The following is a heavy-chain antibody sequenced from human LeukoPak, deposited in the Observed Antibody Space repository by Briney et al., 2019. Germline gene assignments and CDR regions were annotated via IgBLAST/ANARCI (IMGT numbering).Heavy chain of an antibody. D-gene: IGHD4-23*01. CDR2: IRYDGSNK. CDR3: ARSDYGGNEQYFQH. V-gene: IGHV3-30*02. Sequence: GGSLRLSCAASGFTFSSYGMHWVRQAPGKGLEWVAFIRYDGSNKYYADSVKGRFTISRDNSKNTLYLQMNSLRAEDTAVYYCARSDYGGNEQYFQHWGQGTLVTVSS. J-gene: IGHJ1*01. CDR1: GFTFSSYG.